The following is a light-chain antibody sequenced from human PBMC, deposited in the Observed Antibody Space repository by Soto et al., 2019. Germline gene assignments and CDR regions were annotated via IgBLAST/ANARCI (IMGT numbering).Light chain of an antibody. V-gene: IGKV3-20*01. J-gene: IGKJ1*01. CDR2: GAS. CDR1: QSVSNNY. Sequence: EIVFTPSPGTLSLSPGERATLCCRASQSVSNNYLAWYQQKPGQAPRLLIYGASNRATGIPDRFSGSGSGTDFTLTISRLEPEDFAVYYCQQYGSSGTFGQGTKVDIK. CDR3: QQYGSSGT.